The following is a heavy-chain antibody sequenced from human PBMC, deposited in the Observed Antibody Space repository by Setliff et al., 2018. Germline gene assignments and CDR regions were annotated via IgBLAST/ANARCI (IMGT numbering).Heavy chain of an antibody. CDR2: IGVYTGRS. V-gene: IGHV1-18*01. CDR1: GYTFSDYG. CDR3: SRLVRYCTTTTCLRLLGEEV. D-gene: IGHD2-8*01. J-gene: IGHJ4*02. Sequence: ASVKVSCKASGYTFSDYGITWVRQAPGQGLEWMGWIGVYTGRSYFAHKFQGRFTLTTDTSTGTAYMELRSLKSGDTAVYYCSRLVRYCTTTTCLRLLGEEVWGQGTLVTVSS.